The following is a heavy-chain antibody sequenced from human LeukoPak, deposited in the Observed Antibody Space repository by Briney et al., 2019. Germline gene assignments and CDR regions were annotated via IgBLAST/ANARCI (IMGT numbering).Heavy chain of an antibody. CDR3: ARALAGHAFDI. D-gene: IGHD6-19*01. V-gene: IGHV3-74*01. J-gene: IGHJ3*02. CDR2: INGDGSST. Sequence: QPGGSLRLSCAASGFTFSSYWMHWVRQAPGKGLVWVSRINGDGSSTSYADSVKGRFTISRDNAKNTLYLQMNSLRAEDTAVYYCARALAGHAFDIWGQGTMVSVSS. CDR1: GFTFSSYW.